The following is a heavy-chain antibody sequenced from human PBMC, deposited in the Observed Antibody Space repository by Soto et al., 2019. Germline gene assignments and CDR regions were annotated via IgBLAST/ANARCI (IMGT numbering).Heavy chain of an antibody. CDR1: GGSISSYY. Sequence: PSETLSLTCTVSGGSISSYYWSWIRQPPGKGLEWIGYIYYSGSTNYNPSLKSRVTISVDTSKNQFSLKLSSVTAADTAVYYCAAGYYDFWSGISGWFDPWGQGTLVTVSS. CDR2: IYYSGST. J-gene: IGHJ5*02. V-gene: IGHV4-59*12. D-gene: IGHD3-3*01. CDR3: AAGYYDFWSGISGWFDP.